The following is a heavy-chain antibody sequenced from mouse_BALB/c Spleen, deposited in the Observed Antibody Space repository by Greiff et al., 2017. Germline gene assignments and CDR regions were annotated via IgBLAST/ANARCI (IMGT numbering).Heavy chain of an antibody. CDR2: ISSGGSYT. Sequence: EVQLVESGGGLVKPGGSLKLSCAASGFTFSSYAMSWVRQSPEKRLEWVAEISSGGSYTYYPDTVTGRFTISRDNARNILYLQMSSLRSEDTAMYYCARERDYYGSSDYFDYWGQGTTLTVSS. CDR3: ARERDYYGSSDYFDY. D-gene: IGHD1-1*01. V-gene: IGHV5-9-4*01. CDR1: GFTFSSYA. J-gene: IGHJ2*01.